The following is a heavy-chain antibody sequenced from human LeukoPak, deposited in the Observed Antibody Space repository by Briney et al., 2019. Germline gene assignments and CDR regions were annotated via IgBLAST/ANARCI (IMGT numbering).Heavy chain of an antibody. V-gene: IGHV4-34*01. CDR1: GGSFSGYY. J-gene: IGHJ5*02. D-gene: IGHD3-9*01. CDR2: INHSGST. CDR3: ARSAPLVLRYFDWLLNWFDP. Sequence: SETLSLTCAVYGGSFSGYYWSWIRQPPGKGLEWIGEINHSGSTNYNPSLKSRVTISVDTSKNQFSLKLSSVTAADTAVYYCARSAPLVLRYFDWLLNWFDPWGQGTLVTVSS.